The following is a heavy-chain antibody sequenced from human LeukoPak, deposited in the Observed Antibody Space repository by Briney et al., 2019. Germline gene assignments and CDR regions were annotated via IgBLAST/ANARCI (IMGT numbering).Heavy chain of an antibody. J-gene: IGHJ2*01. CDR3: ASPRRRGYSYGYDWYFDL. CDR1: GYSFSNYW. V-gene: IGHV5-51*01. D-gene: IGHD5-18*01. CDR2: IYPGDSDT. Sequence: GESLKISCKGSGYSFSNYWIGWVRQMPGKGLDWMGIIYPGDSDTRYSPSFQGQVTISADKSISTAYLQWSSLKASDTAMYYCASPRRRGYSYGYDWYFDLWGRGTLVTVSS.